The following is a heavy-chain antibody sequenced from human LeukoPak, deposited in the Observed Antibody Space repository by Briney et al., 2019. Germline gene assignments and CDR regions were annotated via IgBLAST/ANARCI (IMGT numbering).Heavy chain of an antibody. CDR3: ARVGLRPYFDY. CDR1: GFTFSSYS. J-gene: IGHJ4*02. D-gene: IGHD5-12*01. V-gene: IGHV3-21*01. CDR2: ISSSSSYI. Sequence: GGSLRLSCAASGFTFSSYSMNWVRQAPGKGLEWVSSISSSSSYIYYADSVKGRFTISRDNAKNSLYLQMNSLRAEGTAVYYCARVGLRPYFDYWGQGTLVTVSS.